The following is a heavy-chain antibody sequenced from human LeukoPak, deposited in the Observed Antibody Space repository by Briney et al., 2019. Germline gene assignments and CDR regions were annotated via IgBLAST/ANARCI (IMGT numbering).Heavy chain of an antibody. CDR2: IRNDGSSD. Sequence: PGGSLRLSCAVSGFTCSDFGMQWVRQAPGKALEWVAFIRNDGSSDYYPDSVKGRFTISRDNSRTTLYLQMHSLRIEDTAVYYCVKGGSSSHNWFDPWGQGILVTVSS. J-gene: IGHJ5*02. V-gene: IGHV3-30*02. D-gene: IGHD6-13*01. CDR1: GFTCSDFG. CDR3: VKGGSSSHNWFDP.